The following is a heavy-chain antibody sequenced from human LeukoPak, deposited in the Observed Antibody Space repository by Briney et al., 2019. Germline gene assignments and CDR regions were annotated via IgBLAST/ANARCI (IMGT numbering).Heavy chain of an antibody. CDR2: ITSSSSTI. D-gene: IGHD3-10*01. CDR1: GFTFSSYS. Sequence: GGSLRLSCATSGFTFSSYSMNWVRQAPGKGLEGVSYITSSSSTIYYADSVKGRFTISRDNAKNSLYLQMNSLRAEDTAVYYCARGYYYGENYWGQGTLVTVSS. V-gene: IGHV3-48*04. J-gene: IGHJ4*02. CDR3: ARGYYYGENY.